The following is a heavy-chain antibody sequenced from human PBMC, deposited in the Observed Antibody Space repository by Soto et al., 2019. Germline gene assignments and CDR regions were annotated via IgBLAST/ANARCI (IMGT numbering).Heavy chain of an antibody. D-gene: IGHD3-16*02. J-gene: IGHJ6*02. CDR2: IYYSGST. CDR1: GGSISSGGYY. Sequence: SETLSLTCTVSGGSISSGGYYWSWIRQHPGKGLEWIGYIYYSGSTYYNPSLKSRVTISVDTSKNQFSLKLSSVTAADTAVYYCARVVIAGNYVWGSYRRNYYGMDVWGQGTTVTVS. CDR3: ARVVIAGNYVWGSYRRNYYGMDV. V-gene: IGHV4-31*03.